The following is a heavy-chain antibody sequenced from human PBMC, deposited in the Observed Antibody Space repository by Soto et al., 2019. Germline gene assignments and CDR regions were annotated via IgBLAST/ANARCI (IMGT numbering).Heavy chain of an antibody. CDR3: ASGGSGYYEYYFDY. D-gene: IGHD3-22*01. CDR1: GGTFSSYA. CDR2: IIPIFGTA. V-gene: IGHV1-69*13. J-gene: IGHJ4*02. Sequence: ASVKVSCKASGGTFSSYAISWVRQAPGQGLEWMGGIIPIFGTANYAQKFQGRVTITADESTSTAYMELSSLRSEDTAVYYCASGGSGYYEYYFDYWGQGTLVTVSS.